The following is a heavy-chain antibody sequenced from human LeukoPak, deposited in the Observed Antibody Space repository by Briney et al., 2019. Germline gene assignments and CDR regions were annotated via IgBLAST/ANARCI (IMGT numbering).Heavy chain of an antibody. CDR3: AKDGRYSYGRSDY. CDR2: ISGSGGST. D-gene: IGHD5-18*01. CDR1: GFTFSSYA. J-gene: IGHJ4*02. Sequence: AGGSLRLSCAASGFTFSSYAMSWVRQAPGKGLEWVSAISGSGGSTYYADSVKGRFTISRDNSKNTLYLQMNSLRAEDTAVYYCAKDGRYSYGRSDYWGQGTLVTVSS. V-gene: IGHV3-23*01.